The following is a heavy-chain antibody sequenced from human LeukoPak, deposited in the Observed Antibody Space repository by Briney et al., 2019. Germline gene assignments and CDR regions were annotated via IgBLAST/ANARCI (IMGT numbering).Heavy chain of an antibody. CDR2: TYYRSKWYN. V-gene: IGHV6-1*01. CDR1: GDSISDLY. Sequence: PSETLSLTCTVSGDSISDLYWKWIRQSPSRGLEGLGSTYYRSKWYNDYPLSVKIRISIEPDTINYQFSLHLNSDTPDDKSLSYCVRGGLGATLGDFHYWGQGTLVTVSS. J-gene: IGHJ4*02. CDR3: VRGGLGATLGDFHY.